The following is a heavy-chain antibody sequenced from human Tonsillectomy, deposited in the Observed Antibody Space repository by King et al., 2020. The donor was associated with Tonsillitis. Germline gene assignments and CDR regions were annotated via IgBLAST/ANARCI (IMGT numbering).Heavy chain of an antibody. CDR1: GGSISSYY. CDR2: IYYSGST. Sequence: QLQESGPGLVKPSETLSLTCTVSGGSISSYYWSWIRQPPGKGLEWIGYIYYSGSTNYNPSLKSRVTISVDTSKNQFSLKLSSVTAADTAVYYCARDQGALYYYYMDVWCKGTTVTVSS. V-gene: IGHV4-59*01. D-gene: IGHD1-26*01. CDR3: ARDQGALYYYYMDV. J-gene: IGHJ6*03.